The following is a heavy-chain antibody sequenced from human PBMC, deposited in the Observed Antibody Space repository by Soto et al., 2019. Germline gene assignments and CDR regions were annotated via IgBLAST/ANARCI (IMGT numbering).Heavy chain of an antibody. V-gene: IGHV4-31*03. CDR1: GGSISSGGYY. Sequence: QVQLQESGPGLVKPSQTLSLTCTVSGGSISSGGYYWSWIRQHPGKGLEWIGYIYYSGSTYYNPFLKSRVTISVDTSKNQFSLKLSSVPAADTAVYYCARDKVTNYGSSGSDAFDIWGQGTMVTVSS. J-gene: IGHJ3*02. CDR2: IYYSGST. D-gene: IGHD3-22*01. CDR3: ARDKVTNYGSSGSDAFDI.